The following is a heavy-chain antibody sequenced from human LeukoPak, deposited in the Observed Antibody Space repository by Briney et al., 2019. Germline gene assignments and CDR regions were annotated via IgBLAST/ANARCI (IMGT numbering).Heavy chain of an antibody. V-gene: IGHV4-39*07. CDR3: ARDPGPIRGYSSDWSDP. D-gene: IGHD5-12*01. CDR2: IYYSGST. Sequence: PSETLSLTCTVSGGSLSSSSYYWGWLRQPPGKGLEWIGSIYYSGSTYYNPSLKSRVTISVDASKNHFSLKLSSVTAADTAVYYCARDPGPIRGYSSDWSDPWGQGALVTVSS. J-gene: IGHJ5*02. CDR1: GGSLSSSSYY.